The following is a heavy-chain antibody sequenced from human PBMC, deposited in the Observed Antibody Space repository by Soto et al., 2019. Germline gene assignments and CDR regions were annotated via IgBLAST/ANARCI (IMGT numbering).Heavy chain of an antibody. J-gene: IGHJ5*02. Sequence: QVQLQESGPRLVKPSETLSLTCTVSGDSISSYYWSWIRQPPGKGLEWIGYIYYSGSTTYTPSLKSRVTVSVDTPKNQFSLTLTSVTAADTAVYYCARGVATIGPWGQGTLVTVSS. D-gene: IGHD5-12*01. CDR3: ARGVATIGP. CDR2: IYYSGST. CDR1: GDSISSYY. V-gene: IGHV4-59*01.